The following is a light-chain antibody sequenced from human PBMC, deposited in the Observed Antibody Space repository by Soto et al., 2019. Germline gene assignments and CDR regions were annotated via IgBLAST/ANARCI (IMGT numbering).Light chain of an antibody. J-gene: IGKJ2*01. CDR1: QSIRNN. V-gene: IGKV3-15*01. CDR2: GAS. Sequence: EIVMTQSPATLSVSPGERATLSCRASQSIRNNLIWYQQKSGQAPRLLIYGASTRATRIPARFSGSGSGTEFTLTISSLQSEDFAVYYCQQYDNWPPYTFGQGTKVEIK. CDR3: QQYDNWPPYT.